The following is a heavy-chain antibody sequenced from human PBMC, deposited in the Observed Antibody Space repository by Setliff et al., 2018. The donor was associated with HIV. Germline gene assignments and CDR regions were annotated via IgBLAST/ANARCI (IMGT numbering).Heavy chain of an antibody. CDR2: INHGGST. CDR3: ARVKSPTNYYDSSGYNWFDP. J-gene: IGHJ5*02. Sequence: SETLSLTCAVYGGSFSGYYWSWIRQPPGKGLEWIGEINHGGSTNYNPSLKSRVTISVDTSKNQFSLKLSSVTAADTAVYYCARVKSPTNYYDSSGYNWFDPWGQGTLVTVSS. V-gene: IGHV4-34*01. D-gene: IGHD3-22*01. CDR1: GGSFSGYY.